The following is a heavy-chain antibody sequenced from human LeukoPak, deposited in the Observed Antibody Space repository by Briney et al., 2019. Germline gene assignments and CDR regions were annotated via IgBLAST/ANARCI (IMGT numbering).Heavy chain of an antibody. CDR3: ARNYYGSGAFYVHN. CDR2: IYHSGTT. CDR1: GGSLSNGGYS. Sequence: SQTLSLTCAVSGGSLSNGGYSWSWIRQPPGKGLEWIGLIYHSGTTHYNPSLKSRLTFSLDKSKNQFSLKLTSMTAADTALYYCARNYYGSGAFYVHNWGQGILVTVSA. J-gene: IGHJ4*02. V-gene: IGHV4-30-2*01. D-gene: IGHD3-10*01.